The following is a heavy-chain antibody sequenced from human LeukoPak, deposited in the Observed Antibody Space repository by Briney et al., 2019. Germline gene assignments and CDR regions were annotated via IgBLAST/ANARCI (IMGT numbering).Heavy chain of an antibody. CDR1: GGPMSIGGYY. V-gene: IGHV4-31*03. Sequence: SQTLSLTCTVSGGPMSIGGYYGTSIRQHPGKGVEWIGYIYYSQSTYYNPSLKSRVTISVDTSKNQFALKLSSVTGADTAVYYCARDGRGYSGYVPEYGMDVWGQGTTV. CDR2: IYYSQST. J-gene: IGHJ6*02. D-gene: IGHD5-12*01. CDR3: ARDGRGYSGYVPEYGMDV.